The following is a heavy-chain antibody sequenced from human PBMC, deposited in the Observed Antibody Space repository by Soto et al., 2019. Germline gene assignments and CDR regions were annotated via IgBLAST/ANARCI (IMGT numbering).Heavy chain of an antibody. J-gene: IGHJ4*02. D-gene: IGHD6-6*01. CDR2: ISSSSSYT. CDR1: EFTFSDYY. Sequence: QVQLVESGGGLVKPGGSLRLSCAASEFTFSDYYMSWIRQAPGKGLEWVSYISSSSSYTNYADSVKGRFTISRDNAKNSLYLQMNSLRAEDTAVYYCARKGYSSSSGLYYWGQGTLVTVSS. CDR3: ARKGYSSSSGLYY. V-gene: IGHV3-11*06.